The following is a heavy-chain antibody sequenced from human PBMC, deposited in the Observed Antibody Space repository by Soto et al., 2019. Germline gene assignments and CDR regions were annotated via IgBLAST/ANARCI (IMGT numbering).Heavy chain of an antibody. CDR1: GFTFSSYG. J-gene: IGHJ6*02. D-gene: IGHD2-15*01. CDR3: VRDLVLVAHYHYYGMDV. V-gene: IGHV3-33*01. Sequence: VGSLRLSCAASGFTFSSYGMHWARQAPGKGLEWVAVIWYEGSNKYYADSVKGRFTISRDNAKKLLYLQMNSLRAEDTAVYYCVRDLVLVAHYHYYGMDVWCQGTTVTVSS. CDR2: IWYEGSNK.